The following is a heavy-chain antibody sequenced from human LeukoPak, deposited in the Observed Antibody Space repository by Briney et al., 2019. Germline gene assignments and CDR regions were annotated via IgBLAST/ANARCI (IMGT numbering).Heavy chain of an antibody. CDR1: GFTFSSYN. CDR3: AKTTASGYSSGWYTEDYYYMDV. Sequence: GGSLRLSCAASGFTFSSYNMSWVRQAPGKGLEWVSGISGSGGSTYYADSVKGRFTISRDNSKNTLYLQMNSLRVEDTAVYYCAKTTASGYSSGWYTEDYYYMDVWGKGTTVTVSS. D-gene: IGHD6-19*01. J-gene: IGHJ6*03. V-gene: IGHV3-23*01. CDR2: ISGSGGST.